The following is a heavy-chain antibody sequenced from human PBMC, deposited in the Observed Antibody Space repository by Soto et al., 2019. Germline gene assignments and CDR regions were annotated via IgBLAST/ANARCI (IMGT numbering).Heavy chain of an antibody. CDR1: GYTFTSYG. J-gene: IGHJ5*02. D-gene: IGHD6-13*01. CDR3: VRRHVSATGIDWFDP. V-gene: IGHV1-3*01. Sequence: ASVKVSCKASGYTFTSYGIHWVRQAPGQRLEWMGWINAANGDTRYSPKFQGRVTITRDTSASTAYMELSSLRSEDTAVYYCVRRHVSATGIDWFDPWGQGTLVTVSS. CDR2: INAANGDT.